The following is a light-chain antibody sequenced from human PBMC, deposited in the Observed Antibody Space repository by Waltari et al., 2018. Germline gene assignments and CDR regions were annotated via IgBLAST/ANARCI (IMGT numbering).Light chain of an antibody. CDR3: CSYTSSTSVT. CDR2: DVS. J-gene: IGLJ2*01. Sequence: SALTQPASVSGSPGQSITIPCTGVGRDIGTHEHVSWYHQHPGKAPKLIIYDVSQRPSWVSNRFSGSKSGSSASLTISGLQAEDEADYYCCSYTSSTSVTFGGGTKVTVL. CDR1: GRDIGTHEH. V-gene: IGLV2-14*03.